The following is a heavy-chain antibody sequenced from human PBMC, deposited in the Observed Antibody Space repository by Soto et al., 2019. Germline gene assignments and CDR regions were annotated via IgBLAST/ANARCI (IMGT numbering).Heavy chain of an antibody. V-gene: IGHV3-30-3*01. D-gene: IGHD2-15*01. CDR2: ISYDGSNK. CDR3: ARDPRPRIYCSGGSCYGRFAEYYGMDV. J-gene: IGHJ6*02. CDR1: GFTFSSYA. Sequence: GGSLRLSCAASGFTFSSYAMHWVRQAPGKGLEWVAVISYDGSNKYYADSVKGRFTISRDNSKNTLYLQMNSLRAEDTAGYYCARDPRPRIYCSGGSCYGRFAEYYGMDVWGQGTTVTVSS.